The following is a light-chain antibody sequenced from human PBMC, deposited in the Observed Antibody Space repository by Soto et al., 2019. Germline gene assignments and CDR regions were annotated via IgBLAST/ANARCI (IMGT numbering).Light chain of an antibody. V-gene: IGLV1-40*01. J-gene: IGLJ3*02. CDR2: GNS. Sequence: QSVLTQPPSVSGAPGQRVTISCTGSRSNIGASYHVHWYQQLPGTAPKLLIYGNSNRPSGVPDRFSGSKSGTSASLATTGLQAEDEADYYCQSYDSSLSGSVFGGGTQLTVL. CDR3: QSYDSSLSGSV. CDR1: RSNIGASYH.